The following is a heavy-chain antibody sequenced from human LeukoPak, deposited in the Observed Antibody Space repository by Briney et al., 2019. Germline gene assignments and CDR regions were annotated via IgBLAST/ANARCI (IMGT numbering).Heavy chain of an antibody. Sequence: PGGSLGLSCAASGFTFSSYGMYWVRQAPGKGLEWVPVISYDGSNKYYADSVKGRFTISRDNFKNTLYLQMNSLRAEDTAVYYCAKDRQDYYDSGSAHYGMDVWGQGTTVTVSS. V-gene: IGHV3-30*18. J-gene: IGHJ6*02. D-gene: IGHD3-10*01. CDR2: ISYDGSNK. CDR3: AKDRQDYYDSGSAHYGMDV. CDR1: GFTFSSYG.